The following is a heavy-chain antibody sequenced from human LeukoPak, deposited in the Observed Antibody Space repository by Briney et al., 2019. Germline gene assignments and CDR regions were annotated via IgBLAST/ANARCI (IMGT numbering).Heavy chain of an antibody. CDR1: GGSISSGGYY. CDR2: IYYSGST. V-gene: IGHV4-31*03. CDR3: ARERITMVRGAPGGMDV. J-gene: IGHJ6*02. Sequence: SETLSLTCTVSGGSISSGGYYWSWIRQHPGKGLEWIGYIYYSGSTYYSPSLKSRVTISVDTSKNQFSLKLSSVTAADTAVYYCARERITMVRGAPGGMDVWGQGTTVTVSS. D-gene: IGHD3-10*01.